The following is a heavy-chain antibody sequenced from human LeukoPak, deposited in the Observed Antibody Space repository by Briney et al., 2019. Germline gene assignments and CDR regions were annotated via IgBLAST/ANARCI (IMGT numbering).Heavy chain of an antibody. CDR2: MNPNSGNT. CDR3: ARVVPAATSYGNWFDP. D-gene: IGHD2-2*01. V-gene: IGHV1-8*01. Sequence: ASVKVSCKASGYTFTSYDINWVRQATGQGLEWMGWMNPNSGNTGYAQKFQGRVAMTRNTSISTAYMELSSLRSEDTAVYHCARVVPAATSYGNWFDPWGQGTLVTVSS. CDR1: GYTFTSYD. J-gene: IGHJ5*02.